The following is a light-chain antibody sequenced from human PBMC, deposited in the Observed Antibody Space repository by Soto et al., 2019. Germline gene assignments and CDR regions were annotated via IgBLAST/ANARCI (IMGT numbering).Light chain of an antibody. Sequence: QSVLTQPPSVSGAPGQRDTISCTGSSSNIGAGYDVHWYQQLPGTAPKLLIYGNSNRPSGVPDRFSGSKSSTSASLAITGLQAEDEADYYCQSYDSSLSGYVVFGGGTKLTVL. CDR3: QSYDSSLSGYVV. J-gene: IGLJ2*01. CDR2: GNS. V-gene: IGLV1-40*01. CDR1: SSNIGAGYD.